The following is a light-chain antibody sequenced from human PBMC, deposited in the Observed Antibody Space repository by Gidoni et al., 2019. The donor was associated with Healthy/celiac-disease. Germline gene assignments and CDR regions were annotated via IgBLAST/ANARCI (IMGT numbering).Light chain of an antibody. J-gene: IGKJ2*01. CDR1: QSALYSSKNENY. V-gene: IGKV4-1*01. Sequence: DIVMTQSPDSLAVSLGERATINCKSSQSALYSSKNENYLPWYQQKPGQPPKLLISWASTREYGVHDPFSGSGSGTDFTLTISSLQAEDLVVYYCQQYYSTPPYXFXPGTKLEIK. CDR2: WAS. CDR3: QQYYSTPPYX.